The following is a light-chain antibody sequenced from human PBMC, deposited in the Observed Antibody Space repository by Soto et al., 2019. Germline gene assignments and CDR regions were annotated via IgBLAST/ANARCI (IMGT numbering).Light chain of an antibody. Sequence: DIVMTQSPDSVAVSLGARATFNCKSSQSVLYSSNNKNYLAWYQQRPGQPPKLLIYWASTRESGVPDRFSGSGSGTDFTLTITSLQAEDVAVYYCQQYESTPPTFGQGTKLEIK. V-gene: IGKV4-1*01. CDR1: QSVLYSSNNKNY. J-gene: IGKJ2*01. CDR2: WAS. CDR3: QQYESTPPT.